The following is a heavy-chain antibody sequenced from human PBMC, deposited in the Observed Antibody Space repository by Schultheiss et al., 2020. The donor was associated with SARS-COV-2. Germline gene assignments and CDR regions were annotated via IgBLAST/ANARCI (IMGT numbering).Heavy chain of an antibody. CDR3: ARDRVVIIGDYYYGMDV. Sequence: GSLRLSCAVSGGSISSSKWWSWVRQPPGKGLEWIGYIYYSGSTYYNPSLKSRVTISVDTSKNQFSLKLSSVTAADTAVYYCARDRVVIIGDYYYGMDVWGQGTTVTVSS. CDR1: GGSISSSKW. V-gene: IGHV4-4*02. D-gene: IGHD3-3*01. J-gene: IGHJ6*02. CDR2: IYYSGST.